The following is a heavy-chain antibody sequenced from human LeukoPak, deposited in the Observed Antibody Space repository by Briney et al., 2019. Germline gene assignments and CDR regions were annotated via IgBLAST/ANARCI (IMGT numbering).Heavy chain of an antibody. V-gene: IGHV3-20*04. Sequence: GGSLRLSCAASGFTFDDYGMSWVRQAPGKGLEWVSGINWNGGSTGYADSVKGRFTISRDIAKNSLYLQMNSLRAEDTALYYCARADSTGYFLGHFDYWGQGTLVTVSS. CDR2: INWNGGST. J-gene: IGHJ4*02. CDR1: GFTFDDYG. D-gene: IGHD3-22*01. CDR3: ARADSTGYFLGHFDY.